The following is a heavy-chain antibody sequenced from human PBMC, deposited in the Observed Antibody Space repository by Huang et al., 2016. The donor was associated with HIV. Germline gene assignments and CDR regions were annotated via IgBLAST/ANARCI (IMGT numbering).Heavy chain of an antibody. CDR3: ARRFSSSSGYFDY. V-gene: IGHV5-51*01. CDR1: GYSFSSYW. D-gene: IGHD6-6*01. CDR2: IFPDDDAT. Sequence: VQLVQSGAEVKKPGESLKISCKGSGYSFSSYWLAWVRQMTGKGLEWMGIIFPDDDATTYSPAFEGQVTISADKSSGTAYRQWSSLKASDTAMYYCARRFSSSSGYFDYWGQGSLVTVSS. J-gene: IGHJ4*02.